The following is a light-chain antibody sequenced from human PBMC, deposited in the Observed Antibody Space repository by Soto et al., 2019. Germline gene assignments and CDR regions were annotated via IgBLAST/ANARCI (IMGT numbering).Light chain of an antibody. V-gene: IGKV1-5*01. Sequence: DIQMTQSPSTLSASVGDRVTITCRASQSIVGWLAWYQQKPGKAPKLLIYDASSLESEVPSRFSGSGSGTEFTLTISSLQPDASATYYCQHYYTYSAKTFGQGTKVEIK. J-gene: IGKJ1*01. CDR3: QHYYTYSAKT. CDR1: QSIVGW. CDR2: DAS.